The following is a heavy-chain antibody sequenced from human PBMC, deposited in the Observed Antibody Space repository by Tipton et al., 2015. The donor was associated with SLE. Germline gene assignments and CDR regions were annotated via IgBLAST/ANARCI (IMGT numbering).Heavy chain of an antibody. D-gene: IGHD3-16*01. J-gene: IGHJ3*02. CDR3: ARGGAFDI. CDR1: GYSISSGYY. CDR2: IYHSGST. Sequence: LRLSCAVSGYSISSGYYWGWIRQPPGKGLEWIGSIYHSGSTYYNPSLKSRVTISVDTSKNQFSLKLSSVTAADTAVYYCARGGAFDIWGQGTMVTVSS. V-gene: IGHV4-38-2*01.